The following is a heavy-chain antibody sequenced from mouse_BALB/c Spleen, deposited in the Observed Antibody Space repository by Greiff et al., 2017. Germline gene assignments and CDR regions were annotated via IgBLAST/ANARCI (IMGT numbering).Heavy chain of an antibody. J-gene: IGHJ2*01. D-gene: IGHD2-1*01. Sequence: EVMLVESGGGLVQPGGSMKLSCAASGFTFSSYGMSWVRQTPDKRLEWVATISSGGSYTYYPDSVKGRFTISRDNAKNTLYLQMSSLKSEDTAMYYCARPLYGNYLYFDYWGQGTTLTVSS. CDR1: GFTFSSYG. V-gene: IGHV5-6*03. CDR3: ARPLYGNYLYFDY. CDR2: ISSGGSYT.